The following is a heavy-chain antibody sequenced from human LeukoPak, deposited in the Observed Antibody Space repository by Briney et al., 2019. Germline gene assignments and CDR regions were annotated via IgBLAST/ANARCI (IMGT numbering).Heavy chain of an antibody. J-gene: IGHJ4*02. Sequence: PSETLSLTCTVSSGSISTSNYYWGWVRQPPGKALEWIGNIFYTGSTYYSPSLKSRVTISLDTSRNQFSLRLNSVTAADTAVYYCARSGSNYVSGNYYSYWGQGTLVTVSS. CDR3: ARSGSNYVSGNYYSY. CDR1: SGSISTSNYY. CDR2: IFYTGST. D-gene: IGHD3-10*01. V-gene: IGHV4-39*07.